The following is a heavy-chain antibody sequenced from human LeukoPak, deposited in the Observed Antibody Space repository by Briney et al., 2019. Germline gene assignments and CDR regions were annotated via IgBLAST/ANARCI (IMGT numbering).Heavy chain of an antibody. Sequence: SETLSLTCTVSGGSVSSGTYYWSWIRQPPGKGLEWIGYIYYSGSTNYNPSLKSRVTVSVGTSKNQCSLKLSSVTTAGTAVYYCTRSTNLEAFDIWGQGTMVTVSS. J-gene: IGHJ3*02. CDR1: GGSVSSGTYY. D-gene: IGHD2-8*01. CDR3: TRSTNLEAFDI. V-gene: IGHV4-61*01. CDR2: IYYSGST.